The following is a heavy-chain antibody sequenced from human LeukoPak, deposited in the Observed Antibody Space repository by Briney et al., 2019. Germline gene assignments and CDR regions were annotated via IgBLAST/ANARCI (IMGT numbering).Heavy chain of an antibody. Sequence: GGSLRLSCAASGFTFGPYAMSWVRQAPGKGLEWVSAISGSGHSTYYADSVKGRFTISRDNSKNTLYLQMNSLRAEDTAIYYCAKDRATITPYYFDSWGQGTLVTVSS. CDR3: AKDRATITPYYFDS. D-gene: IGHD5-12*01. J-gene: IGHJ4*02. V-gene: IGHV3-23*01. CDR2: ISGSGHST. CDR1: GFTFGPYA.